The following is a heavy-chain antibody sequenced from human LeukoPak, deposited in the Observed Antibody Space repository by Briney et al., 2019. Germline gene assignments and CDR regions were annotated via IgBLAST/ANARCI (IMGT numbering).Heavy chain of an antibody. CDR3: ARAAVYMVRGVITPLHSDY. J-gene: IGHJ4*02. CDR1: GFTFSSYA. CDR2: ISYDGSNK. D-gene: IGHD3-10*01. Sequence: PGRSLRLSCAASGFTFSSYAMHWVRQAPGKGLEWVAVISYDGSNKYYADSVKGRFTISRDNSKNTLYLQMNSLRAEDTAVYHRARAAVYMVRGVITPLHSDYWGQGTLVTVSS. V-gene: IGHV3-30*04.